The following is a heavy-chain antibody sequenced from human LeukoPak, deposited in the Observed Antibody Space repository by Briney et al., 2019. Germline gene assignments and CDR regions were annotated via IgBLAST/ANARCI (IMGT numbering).Heavy chain of an antibody. Sequence: SVKVSCKASGGTFSSYAISWVRQAPGQGLEWMGGTIPIFGTANYAQKFQGRVTITADKSTSTAYMELSSLRSEDTAVYYCARTGAYGSGSYSIMGTFDYWGQGTLVTVSS. CDR2: TIPIFGTA. CDR1: GGTFSSYA. CDR3: ARTGAYGSGSYSIMGTFDY. V-gene: IGHV1-69*06. D-gene: IGHD3-10*01. J-gene: IGHJ4*02.